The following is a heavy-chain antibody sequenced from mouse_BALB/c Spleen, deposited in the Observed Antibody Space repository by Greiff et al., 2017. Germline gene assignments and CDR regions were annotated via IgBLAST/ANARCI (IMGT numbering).Heavy chain of an antibody. CDR2: ISDGGSYT. CDR3: AREGGPDYDEADY. J-gene: IGHJ2*01. D-gene: IGHD2-4*01. Sequence: EVQGVESGGGLVKPGGSLKLSCAASGFTFSDYYMYWVRQTPEKRLEWVATISDGGSYTYYPDSVKGRFTISRDNAKNNLYLQMSSLKSEDTAMYYCAREGGPDYDEADYWGQGTTLTVSS. CDR1: GFTFSDYY. V-gene: IGHV5-4*02.